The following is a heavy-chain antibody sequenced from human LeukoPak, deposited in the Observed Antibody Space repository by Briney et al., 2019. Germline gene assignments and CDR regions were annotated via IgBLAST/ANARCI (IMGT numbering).Heavy chain of an antibody. CDR1: GFTVSSNY. Sequence: GGSLRLSCAASGFTVSSNYMSWVRQAPGKGLEWVSAIYSGGSTYYADSVKGRFTISRDNSKNTLYLQMNSLRAEDTAVYYCARDDDLWGDRAFDIWGQGTMVTVSS. V-gene: IGHV3-53*01. CDR2: IYSGGST. CDR3: ARDDDLWGDRAFDI. D-gene: IGHD3-3*01. J-gene: IGHJ3*02.